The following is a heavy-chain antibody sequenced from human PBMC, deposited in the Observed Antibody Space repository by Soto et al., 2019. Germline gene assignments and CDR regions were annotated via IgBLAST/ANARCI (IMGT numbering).Heavy chain of an antibody. V-gene: IGHV3-21*01. CDR2: ISSSSSYI. CDR1: GFTFSSYS. J-gene: IGHJ4*02. D-gene: IGHD6-19*01. CDR3: ARRIAVAGNLDY. Sequence: EVQLVESGGGLVKPGGSLRLSCAASGFTFSSYSMNWVRQAPGKGLEWVSSISSSSSYIYYADSVKGRFTISRDNAKNSLYPQMTSLRAEDTAVYYCARRIAVAGNLDYWGQGTLVTVSS.